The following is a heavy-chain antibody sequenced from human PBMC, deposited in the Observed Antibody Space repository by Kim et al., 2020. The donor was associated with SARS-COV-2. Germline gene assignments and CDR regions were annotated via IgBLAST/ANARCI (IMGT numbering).Heavy chain of an antibody. D-gene: IGHD5-18*01. CDR1: GFTFSTYS. Sequence: GGSLRLSCAASGFTFSTYSMSWVRQAPGKGLEWVSSISSSSSYIYYADSVKGRFTISRDNAKNSLSLQMNSLRAEDTAVYYCARDHDTAMASDYWGQGTLVTVSS. CDR3: ARDHDTAMASDY. J-gene: IGHJ4*02. CDR2: ISSSSSYI. V-gene: IGHV3-21*04.